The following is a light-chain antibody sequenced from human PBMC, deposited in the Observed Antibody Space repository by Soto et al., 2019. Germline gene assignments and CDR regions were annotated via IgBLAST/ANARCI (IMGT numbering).Light chain of an antibody. CDR1: PSVSSSY. CDR3: QQYGSSPMYT. V-gene: IGKV3-20*01. J-gene: IGKJ2*01. CDR2: GAS. Sequence: EIVLTQSPGTLSLSPGERATLSCRASPSVSSSYLARYQQKPGQAPRLLIYGASSRATGSPDRFSGSGSGTDFTLTISRLEPEDFAVYYCQQYGSSPMYTFGQGTKLEIK.